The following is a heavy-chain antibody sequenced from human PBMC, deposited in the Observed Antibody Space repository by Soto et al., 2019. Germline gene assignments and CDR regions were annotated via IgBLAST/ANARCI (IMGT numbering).Heavy chain of an antibody. CDR3: ASISWVDDYGDYVGWFDP. J-gene: IGHJ5*02. Sequence: QVQLVQSGAEVKKPGASVKVSCKASGYTFTSYGISWVRQAPRQGLEWMGWISAYNGNTNYAQKLQGRVTMTTDTSTSTAYMELRSLRSDDTAVYYCASISWVDDYGDYVGWFDPWGQGTLVTVSS. CDR2: ISAYNGNT. V-gene: IGHV1-18*01. CDR1: GYTFTSYG. D-gene: IGHD4-17*01.